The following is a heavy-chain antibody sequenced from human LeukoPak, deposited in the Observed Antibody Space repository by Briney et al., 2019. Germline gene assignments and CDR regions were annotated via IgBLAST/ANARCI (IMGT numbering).Heavy chain of an antibody. J-gene: IGHJ4*02. CDR2: ISGSGTGT. V-gene: IGHV3-23*01. CDR1: GFTFKNYA. Sequence: PGGSLRLSCSTSGFTFKNYAMSWVRQAPGKGLEWVSAISGSGTGTYYADSVKGRFTIFRDNSKNTLYVQMNSLRAEDTAVYYCAKISSVVVAAEIDYWGQGTLVTVSS. D-gene: IGHD2-15*01. CDR3: AKISSVVVAAEIDY.